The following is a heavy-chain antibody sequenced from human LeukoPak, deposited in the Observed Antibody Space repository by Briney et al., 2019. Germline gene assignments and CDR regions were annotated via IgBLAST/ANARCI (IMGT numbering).Heavy chain of an antibody. CDR3: ARATVTTYRRRSKYYFDY. CDR1: GGSFSGYY. CDR2: INHSGST. V-gene: IGHV4-34*01. Sequence: SETLSLTCAVYGGSFSGYYWSWIRQPPGQRLEWTGEINHSGSTNYNPSLKSRVTISVDTSKNQFSLKLSSVTAADTAVYYCARATVTTYRRRSKYYFDYWGQGTLVTVSS. J-gene: IGHJ4*02. D-gene: IGHD4-17*01.